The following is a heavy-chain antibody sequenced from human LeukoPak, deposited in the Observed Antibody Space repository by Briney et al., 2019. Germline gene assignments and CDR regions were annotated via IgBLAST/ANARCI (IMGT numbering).Heavy chain of an antibody. CDR2: ISSSGSTI. J-gene: IGHJ4*02. Sequence: GGSLSLSFAASGFPFSYYYMSWIRPAPGKGLEWVSYISSSGSTIYYADSVKGRFTISRDNAKNSLYLQMNSLRAEDTAVYYCARVVRQQLDRVYYFDYWGQGTLVTVSS. CDR3: ARVVRQQLDRVYYFDY. V-gene: IGHV3-11*01. D-gene: IGHD6-13*01. CDR1: GFPFSYYY.